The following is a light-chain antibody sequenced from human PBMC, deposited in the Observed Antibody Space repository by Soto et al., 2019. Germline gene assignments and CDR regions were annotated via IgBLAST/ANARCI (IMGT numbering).Light chain of an antibody. J-gene: IGKJ1*01. Sequence: AIQMTQSPSSLSASVGDRVTITCRASQGIRNDLGWYQQKPGKAPKLLIYDASTLETGVPSRFSGSGSGTEFTLSSTSLQADDFATYYCQQYNRFSGTFGQGTKVDIK. V-gene: IGKV1-13*02. CDR1: QGIRND. CDR2: DAS. CDR3: QQYNRFSGT.